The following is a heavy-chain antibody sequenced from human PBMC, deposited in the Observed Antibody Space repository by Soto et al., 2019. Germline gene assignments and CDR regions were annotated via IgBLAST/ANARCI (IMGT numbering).Heavy chain of an antibody. CDR1: GGSISSYY. Sequence: SETLSLTCTVSGGSISSYYWSWIRQPAGKGLEWIGRIYTSGSTNYNPSLKSRVTMSVDTSKNQFSLKLSSVTAADTAVYYCARDRHSSGWYVRDYWGQGTLVTV. J-gene: IGHJ4*02. CDR3: ARDRHSSGWYVRDY. CDR2: IYTSGST. V-gene: IGHV4-4*07. D-gene: IGHD6-19*01.